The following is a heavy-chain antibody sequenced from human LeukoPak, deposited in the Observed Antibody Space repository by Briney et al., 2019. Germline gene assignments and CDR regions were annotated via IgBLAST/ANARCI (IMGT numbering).Heavy chain of an antibody. CDR1: GYTFTSYD. D-gene: IGHD3-16*01. CDR2: MNPNSGNT. CDR3: ARANHYDYVWGSSPDY. J-gene: IGHJ4*02. V-gene: IGHV1-8*01. Sequence: ASVKVSCKASGYTFTSYDINWVRQATGQGLEWMGWMNPNSGNTGYAQKFQGRVTMTRSTSISTAYMELSSLRSEDTAVYYCARANHYDYVWGSSPDYWGQGTLVTVSS.